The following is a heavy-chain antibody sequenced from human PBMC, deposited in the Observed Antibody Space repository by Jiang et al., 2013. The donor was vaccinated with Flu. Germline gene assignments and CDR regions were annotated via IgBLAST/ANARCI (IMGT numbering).Heavy chain of an antibody. D-gene: IGHD7-27*01. V-gene: IGHV4-34*01. CDR3: ARGSNWGSGDY. CDR1: GGSFSGYY. J-gene: IGHJ4*02. CDR2: INHSGST. Sequence: LLKPSETLSLTCAVYGGSFSGYYWSWIRQPPGKGLEWIGEINHSGSTNYNPSLKSRVTISVDTSKNQFSLKLSSVSAADTAVYYCARGSNWGSGDYWGQGTLVTVSS.